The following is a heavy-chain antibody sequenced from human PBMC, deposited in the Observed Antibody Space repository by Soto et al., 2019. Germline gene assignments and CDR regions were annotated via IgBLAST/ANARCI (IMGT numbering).Heavy chain of an antibody. V-gene: IGHV1-8*01. CDR2: MNPNSGNT. CDR1: GYTFTSYD. Sequence: GASVKVSCKASGYTFTSYDINWVRQATGQGLEWMGWMNPNSGNTGYAQKFQGRVTMTRNTSISTAYMELSSLRSEDTAVYYCARGSYHCSSTSCVDAFDMWGQGTTVTVSS. J-gene: IGHJ3*02. CDR3: ARGSYHCSSTSCVDAFDM. D-gene: IGHD2-2*01.